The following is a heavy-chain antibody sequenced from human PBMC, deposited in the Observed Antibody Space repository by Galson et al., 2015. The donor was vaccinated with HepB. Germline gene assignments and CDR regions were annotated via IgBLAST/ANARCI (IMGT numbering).Heavy chain of an antibody. J-gene: IGHJ6*02. V-gene: IGHV3-33*01. Sequence: SLRLSCAASGFTFSSYGMHWVRQAPGKGLEWVAVIWYDGSNKYYADSVKGRFTISRDNSKNTLCLQMNSLRAEDTAVYYCARGLVAPLNYGMDVWGQGTTVTVSS. CDR1: GFTFSSYG. CDR2: IWYDGSNK. CDR3: ARGLVAPLNYGMDV. D-gene: IGHD3-16*01.